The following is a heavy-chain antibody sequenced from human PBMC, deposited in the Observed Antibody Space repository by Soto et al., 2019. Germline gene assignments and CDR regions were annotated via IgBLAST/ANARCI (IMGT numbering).Heavy chain of an antibody. V-gene: IGHV1-69*13. Sequence: SVKVSCKASGGTFTNYAFSWVRQAPGQGLEWMGGIIPIFGTPDYAQKFQGRVTITADESTRTASVELSSLRSDDTAVYYCARERSVGYCITTTCPKPFYYYAMDVWGQGTTVTVSS. CDR2: IIPIFGTP. CDR3: ARERSVGYCITTTCPKPFYYYAMDV. D-gene: IGHD2-2*01. J-gene: IGHJ6*02. CDR1: GGTFTNYA.